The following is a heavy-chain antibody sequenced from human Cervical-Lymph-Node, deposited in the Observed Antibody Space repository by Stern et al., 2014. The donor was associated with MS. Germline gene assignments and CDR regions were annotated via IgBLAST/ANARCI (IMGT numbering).Heavy chain of an antibody. CDR3: ARLGDTGSYPDY. Sequence: VQLVESGPGLVKPSETLSLTCTVSGGSISSRSYYWGWLRQPPGKGLECIGFYYYSGSSGSTCSTPSVKSRLTSPVDTSKNHFSLILTSVTAADTAVYYCARLGDTGSYPDYWGQGTLVTVSS. J-gene: IGHJ4*02. CDR1: GGSISSRSYY. CDR2: YYYSGSSGST. V-gene: IGHV4-39*01. D-gene: IGHD1-26*01.